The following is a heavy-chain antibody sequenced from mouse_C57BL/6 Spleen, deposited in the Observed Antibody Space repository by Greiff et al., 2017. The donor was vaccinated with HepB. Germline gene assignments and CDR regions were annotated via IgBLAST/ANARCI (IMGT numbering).Heavy chain of an antibody. J-gene: IGHJ4*01. CDR2: INYDGSST. V-gene: IGHV5-16*01. CDR1: GFTFSDYY. Sequence: EVKVVESEGGLVQPGSSMKLSCTASGFTFSDYYMAWVRQVPEKGLEWVANINYDGSSTYYLDSLKSRFIISGDNAKNILYLQMSSLKSEDTATYYCAREGGGNYGGAMDYWGQGTSVTVSS. D-gene: IGHD2-1*01. CDR3: AREGGGNYGGAMDY.